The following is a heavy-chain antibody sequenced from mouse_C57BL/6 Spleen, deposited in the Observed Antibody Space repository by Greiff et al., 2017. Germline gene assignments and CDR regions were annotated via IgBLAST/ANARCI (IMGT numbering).Heavy chain of an antibody. D-gene: IGHD1-1*01. CDR2: ISDGGSYT. J-gene: IGHJ3*01. CDR3: ARMGSYGSSYEAWFAY. V-gene: IGHV5-4*01. Sequence: EVHLVESGGGLVKPGGSLKLSCAASGFTFSSYAMSWVRQTPEKRLEWVATISDGGSYTYYPDNVKGRFTISRDNAKNNLYLQMSHLKSEDTAMYYCARMGSYGSSYEAWFAYWGQGTLVTVSA. CDR1: GFTFSSYA.